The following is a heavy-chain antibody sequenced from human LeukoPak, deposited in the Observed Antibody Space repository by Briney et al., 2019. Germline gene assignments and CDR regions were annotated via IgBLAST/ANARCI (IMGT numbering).Heavy chain of an antibody. Sequence: SVKVSCKAAGHTFARFPINWVRLAPGQGLEWMGRIIPVFDMTHYAPKFQGRITMTADTSTTTVYMELSSLNSEDTAVYFCAKGPHDYGDFVYLWGQGTRVTVSS. CDR3: AKGPHDYGDFVYL. J-gene: IGHJ5*02. CDR2: IIPVFDMT. V-gene: IGHV1-69*04. CDR1: GHTFARFP. D-gene: IGHD4-17*01.